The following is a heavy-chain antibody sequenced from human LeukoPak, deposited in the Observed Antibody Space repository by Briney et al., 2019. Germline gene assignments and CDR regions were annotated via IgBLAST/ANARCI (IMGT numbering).Heavy chain of an antibody. V-gene: IGHV3-48*04. CDR2: ISSSGSTI. D-gene: IGHD3-10*01. Sequence: GGSLRLSCAASGFTFSSYAMSWVRQAPGKGLEGVSYISSSGSTIYYADSVKGRFTISRDNAKNTLYLQMNSLRAEDTAVYYCARVRFGDLLVDYWGQGTLVTVSS. CDR3: ARVRFGDLLVDY. J-gene: IGHJ4*02. CDR1: GFTFSSYA.